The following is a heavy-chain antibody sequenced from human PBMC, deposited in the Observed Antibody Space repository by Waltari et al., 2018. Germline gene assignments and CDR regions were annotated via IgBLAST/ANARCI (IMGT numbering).Heavy chain of an antibody. CDR3: ARGGAGSIVVLEPAAGFHPFDI. Sequence: QVQLVQSGAEVKKPGSSVKVSCKASGGTFSSNVISWVRQAPGQGLEWMGGLPPIFGTTNYAQKFQGSVTITADESTSTAYMELSSLRSDDSAVYYCARGGAGSIVVLEPAAGFHPFDIWGQGTLVTVSS. J-gene: IGHJ3*02. CDR2: LPPIFGTT. CDR1: GGTFSSNV. V-gene: IGHV1-69*01. D-gene: IGHD2-2*01.